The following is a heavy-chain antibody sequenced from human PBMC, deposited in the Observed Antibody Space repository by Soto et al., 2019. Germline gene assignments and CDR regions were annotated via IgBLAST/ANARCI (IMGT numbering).Heavy chain of an antibody. CDR3: ARLGYCSSTSCYTLDY. D-gene: IGHD2-2*02. CDR2: ISSSSSTI. Sequence: GGSLRLSCAASGFTFSSYSMNWVRQAPGKGLEWVSYISSSSSTIYYADSVKGRFTISRDNAKNSLYLQMNSLRDEDTAVYYCARLGYCSSTSCYTLDYWGQGTLVTVSS. J-gene: IGHJ4*02. V-gene: IGHV3-48*02. CDR1: GFTFSSYS.